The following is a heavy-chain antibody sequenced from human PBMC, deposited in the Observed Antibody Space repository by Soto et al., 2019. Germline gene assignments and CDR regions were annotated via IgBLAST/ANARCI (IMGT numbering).Heavy chain of an antibody. D-gene: IGHD3-10*01. J-gene: IGHJ5*02. V-gene: IGHV1-2*04. CDR1: GYTFTGYY. CDR2: INPNSGGT. CDR3: ARDGSYGSGSEPGGFDP. Sequence: QVQLVQSGAEVKKPGASVKVSCKASGYTFTGYYMHWVRQAPGQGLEWMGWINPNSGGTNYAQKFQGWVTMTRDTSISTAYMELSRLRSDDTAVYYCARDGSYGSGSEPGGFDPWGQGTLVTVSS.